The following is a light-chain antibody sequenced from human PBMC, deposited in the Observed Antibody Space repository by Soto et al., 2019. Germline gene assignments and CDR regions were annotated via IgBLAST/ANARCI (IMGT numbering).Light chain of an antibody. Sequence: QSALTQPASVSGSPGQSITISCTGTRSDVGRYNYVSWYQQHPGKAPKLLIYDVAKRPSGVPDRFSGSKSGNTASLTISGLQAEDEADYYCCTFAGRYSYVFGSGTKLTVL. V-gene: IGLV2-11*01. CDR1: RSDVGRYNY. CDR2: DVA. CDR3: CTFAGRYSYV. J-gene: IGLJ1*01.